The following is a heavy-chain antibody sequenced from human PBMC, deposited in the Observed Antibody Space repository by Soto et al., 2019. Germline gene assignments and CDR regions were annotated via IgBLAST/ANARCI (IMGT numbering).Heavy chain of an antibody. CDR2: IWYDGSNK. CDR3: ARGSCRYNWNDVGWFDP. CDR1: GFTFSSYG. V-gene: IGHV3-33*01. J-gene: IGHJ5*02. D-gene: IGHD1-20*01. Sequence: GGSLRLSCAASGFTFSSYGMHWVRQAPGKGLEWVAVIWYDGSNKYYADSVKGRSTISRDNSKNTLYLQMNSLRAEDTAVYYWARGSCRYNWNDVGWFDPWGQGTLVTVSS.